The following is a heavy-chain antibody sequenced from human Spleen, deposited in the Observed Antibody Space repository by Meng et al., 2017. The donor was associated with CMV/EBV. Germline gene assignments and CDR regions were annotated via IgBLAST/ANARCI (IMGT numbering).Heavy chain of an antibody. CDR3: ATPSWVDSAIRD. CDR2: IYYSGST. D-gene: IGHD5-18*01. Sequence: GPELAKPSAPPALACTVSGAAISTSSYYWGWIRQPPGKGLEWIGTIYYSGSTYYNPSLKSRVTMSVDRSKNLFSLNLSSVTAADTAVYYCATPSWVDSAIRDWGQGTLVTVSS. CDR1: GAAISTSSYY. J-gene: IGHJ4*02. V-gene: IGHV4-39*07.